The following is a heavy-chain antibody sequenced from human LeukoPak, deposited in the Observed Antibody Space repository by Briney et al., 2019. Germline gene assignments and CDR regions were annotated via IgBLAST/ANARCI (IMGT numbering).Heavy chain of an antibody. CDR3: AKGGSGYYYNNGMDV. J-gene: IGHJ6*02. CDR1: GFTFSSYA. D-gene: IGHD3-3*01. CDR2: ISYDGSNK. V-gene: IGHV3-30*04. Sequence: GGSLRLSCAASGFTFSSYAMHWVRQAPGKGLEWVAVISYDGSNKYYADSVKGRFTISRDNSKNTLYLQMNSLRAEDTAVYYCAKGGSGYYYNNGMDVWGQGTTVTVSS.